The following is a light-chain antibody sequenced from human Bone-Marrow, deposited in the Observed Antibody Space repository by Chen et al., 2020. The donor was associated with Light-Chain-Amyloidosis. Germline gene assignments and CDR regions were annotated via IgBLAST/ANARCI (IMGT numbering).Light chain of an antibody. J-gene: IGKJ1*01. Sequence: IVMTQSPATLSVSPGERVNLSCRASQSVSSNLAWYQQKPGQAPRLLIYTTSTRAAGVPARFSGSASGTEFTLTISSLQSEDFAVYFCQHYHNWRWTVGQGTKVEVK. CDR3: QHYHNWRWT. V-gene: IGKV3D-15*01. CDR1: QSVSSN. CDR2: TTS.